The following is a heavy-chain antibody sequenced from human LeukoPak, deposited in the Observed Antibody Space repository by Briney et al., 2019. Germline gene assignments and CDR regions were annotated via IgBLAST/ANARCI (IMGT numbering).Heavy chain of an antibody. CDR1: GFTFSSYG. CDR2: IWYDGSNK. D-gene: IGHD5-18*01. J-gene: IGHJ4*02. Sequence: GRSLRLSCAASGFTFSSYGMHWVRQAPGKGLEWVAVIWYDGSNKYYADSVKGRFTISRDNSKNTLYLQMNSLRAEDTAVYYCARGPRTVGYSYGPNQPFRYWGQGTLVTVSS. V-gene: IGHV3-33*01. CDR3: ARGPRTVGYSYGPNQPFRY.